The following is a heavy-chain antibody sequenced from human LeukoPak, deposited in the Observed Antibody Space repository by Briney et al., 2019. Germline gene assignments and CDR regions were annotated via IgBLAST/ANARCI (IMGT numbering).Heavy chain of an antibody. J-gene: IGHJ4*02. D-gene: IGHD3-9*01. CDR2: ISAYNGNT. V-gene: IGHV1-18*04. Sequence: ASVKVSCKASGYTFTGYSMHWVRQAPGQGLEWMGWISAYNGNTNYAQRLQGRVTMTTDTSTSTAYMELRSLRSDDTAIYYCARVGPYYDILTGYYPHWGQGTLVTVSS. CDR1: GYTFTGYS. CDR3: ARVGPYYDILTGYYPH.